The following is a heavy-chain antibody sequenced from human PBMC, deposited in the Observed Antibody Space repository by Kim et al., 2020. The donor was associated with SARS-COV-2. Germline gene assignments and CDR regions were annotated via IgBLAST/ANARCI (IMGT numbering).Heavy chain of an antibody. CDR1: GYTFTNYF. J-gene: IGHJ4*02. CDR2: INPTVGSA. V-gene: IGHV1-46*01. D-gene: IGHD3-3*01. CDR3: AKDLEVLTPTLIDY. Sequence: ASVKVSCKASGYTFTNYFMHWVRQAPGQGLEWMGIINPTVGSAIYARKFQGRVTMTRDTSTSTVYMELSSLRSEDTAIYYCAKDLEVLTPTLIDYWGQGT.